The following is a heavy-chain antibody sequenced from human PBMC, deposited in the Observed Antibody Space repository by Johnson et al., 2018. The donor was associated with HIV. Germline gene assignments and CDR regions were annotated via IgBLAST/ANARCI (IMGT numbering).Heavy chain of an antibody. Sequence: VQLVESGGVVVQPGGSLRLSCAASGFTFDYYAISWVRQAPGKGLEWVSVLYSGGNTYYADSVRGRFTISRDNSKNTVYLQMNSLRAEDTAVYYCTRQADIWGQGTMVTVSS. J-gene: IGHJ3*02. CDR1: GFTFDYYA. CDR3: TRQADI. V-gene: IGHV3-66*04. CDR2: LYSGGNT.